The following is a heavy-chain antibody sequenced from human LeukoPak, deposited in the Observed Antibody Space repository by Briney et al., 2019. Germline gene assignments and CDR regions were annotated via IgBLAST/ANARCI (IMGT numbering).Heavy chain of an antibody. CDR2: IYYSGST. J-gene: IGHJ4*02. D-gene: IGHD5-12*01. CDR1: GGSISSYY. Sequence: PSETLSLTCTVSGGSISSYYWSWIRQPPGKGLGWIGYIYYSGSTNYNPSLKSRVTISVDTSKNQFSLKLSSVTAADTAVYYCARDLPRYGGYGDWGQGTLVTVSS. V-gene: IGHV4-59*01. CDR3: ARDLPRYGGYGD.